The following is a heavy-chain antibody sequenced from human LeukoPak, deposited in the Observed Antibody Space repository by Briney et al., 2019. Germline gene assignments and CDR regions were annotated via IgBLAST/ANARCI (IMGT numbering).Heavy chain of an antibody. CDR1: GFTFSSYG. CDR3: AKDLYYYDTTSFPPYGMDV. D-gene: IGHD3-22*01. Sequence: PGGSLRLSCAASGFTFSSYGMHWVRQAPGKGLEWVAVISYDGSNKYYADSVKGRFTISRDNSMNTLYLQMNSLRAEDTAVYYCAKDLYYYDTTSFPPYGMDVWGQGTTVTVSS. J-gene: IGHJ6*02. CDR2: ISYDGSNK. V-gene: IGHV3-30*18.